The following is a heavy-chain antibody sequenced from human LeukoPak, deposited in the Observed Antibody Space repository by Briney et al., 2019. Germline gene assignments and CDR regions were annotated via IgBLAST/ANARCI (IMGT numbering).Heavy chain of an antibody. CDR2: ISSSGSSI. CDR3: ASSIVGHYFDY. V-gene: IGHV3-11*01. CDR1: GFTFSDYY. Sequence: GGSLRLSCAASGFTFSDYYMSWIHQAPGKGLEWVSHISSSGSSIYNADSVKGRFTISRDNAKNSLYLQMNSLRGEDTAVYYCASSIVGHYFDYWGQGTLVTVSS. D-gene: IGHD2-21*01. J-gene: IGHJ4*02.